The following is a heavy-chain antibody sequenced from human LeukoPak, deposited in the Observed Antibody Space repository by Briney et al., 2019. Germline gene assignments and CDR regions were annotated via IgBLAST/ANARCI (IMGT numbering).Heavy chain of an antibody. J-gene: IGHJ4*02. CDR3: ARVDRGYYDYVWGSYRPIDY. CDR1: GYTFTGYY. D-gene: IGHD3-16*02. CDR2: ISPNSGGT. Sequence: GASVKVSCKASGYTFTGYYMHWVRQAPGQGLEWMGWISPNSGGTNYAQKFQGRVTMTRDTSISTAYMELSRLRSDDTAVYYCARVDRGYYDYVWGSYRPIDYWGQGTLVTVSS. V-gene: IGHV1-2*02.